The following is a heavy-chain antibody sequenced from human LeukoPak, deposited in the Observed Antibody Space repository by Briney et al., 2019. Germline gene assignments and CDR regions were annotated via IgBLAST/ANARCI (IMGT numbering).Heavy chain of an antibody. J-gene: IGHJ6*02. D-gene: IGHD3-10*01. V-gene: IGHV4-34*01. CDR1: GGSFSGYY. CDR2: INHSGST. CDR3: ARVPTARLRITMVRGVKNYGMDV. Sequence: NASETLSLTCAVYGGSFSGYYWSWIRQPPGKGLEWIGEINHSGSTNYNPSLKSRVTISVDTSKNQFSLKLSSVTAADTAVYYCARVPTARLRITMVRGVKNYGMDVWGQGTTVTVSS.